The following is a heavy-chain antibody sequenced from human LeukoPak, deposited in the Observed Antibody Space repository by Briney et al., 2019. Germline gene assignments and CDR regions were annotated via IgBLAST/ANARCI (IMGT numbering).Heavy chain of an antibody. CDR2: IYYSGST. D-gene: IGHD6-13*01. CDR3: AKGYSSSWHFDY. V-gene: IGHV4-39*07. CDR1: GGSISSSSYY. J-gene: IGHJ4*02. Sequence: PSETLSLTCTVSGGSISSSSYYWGWIRQPPGKGLEWIGSIYYSGSTYYNPSLKSRVTISVDTSKNQFSLKLSSVTAADTAVYYCAKGYSSSWHFDYWGQGTLVTVSS.